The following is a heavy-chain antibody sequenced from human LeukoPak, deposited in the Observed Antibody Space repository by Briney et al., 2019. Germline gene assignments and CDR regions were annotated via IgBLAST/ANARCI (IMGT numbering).Heavy chain of an antibody. Sequence: PGGSLRLSCAASGFTFSSYSMNWVRQAPGKGLEWVSSISSSSSYIYYADSVKGRFTISRDNAKNSLYLQMNSLRAEDTAVYYCARGRITIFGVAPVAAFDIWGQGTMATVSS. D-gene: IGHD3-3*01. CDR2: ISSSSSYI. CDR3: ARGRITIFGVAPVAAFDI. V-gene: IGHV3-21*01. CDR1: GFTFSSYS. J-gene: IGHJ3*02.